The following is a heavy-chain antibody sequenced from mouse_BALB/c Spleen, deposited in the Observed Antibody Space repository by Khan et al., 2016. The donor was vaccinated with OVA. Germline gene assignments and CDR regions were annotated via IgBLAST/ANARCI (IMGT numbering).Heavy chain of an antibody. V-gene: IGHV3-2*02. CDR2: LSSTGST. CDR1: GYSITSDYA. J-gene: IGHJ4*01. Sequence: EVQLQESGPGLVKPSQSLSLTCTVTGYSITSDYAWNWIRQFPGNKLEWMGYLSSTGSTSYNPSLKSRISITRDTSTNQFFLHLNSVTTEDTATYDGARSLYYSDAYAMDDWGQGTSVTVSS. D-gene: IGHD2-13*01. CDR3: ARSLYYSDAYAMDD.